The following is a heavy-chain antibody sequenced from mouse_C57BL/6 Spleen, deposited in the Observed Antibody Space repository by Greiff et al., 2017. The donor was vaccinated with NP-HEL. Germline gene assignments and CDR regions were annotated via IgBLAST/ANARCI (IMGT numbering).Heavy chain of an antibody. CDR3: TRSRVYYGSSSYFDY. Sequence: QVQLQQSGAELVRPGASVTLSCKASGYTFTDYEMHWVKQTPVHGLEWIGAIDPETGGTAYNQKFKGKAILTADKSSSTAYMELRSLTSEDSAVYYCTRSRVYYGSSSYFDYWGQGTTLTVSS. CDR2: IDPETGGT. CDR1: GYTFTDYE. J-gene: IGHJ2*01. V-gene: IGHV1-15*01. D-gene: IGHD1-1*01.